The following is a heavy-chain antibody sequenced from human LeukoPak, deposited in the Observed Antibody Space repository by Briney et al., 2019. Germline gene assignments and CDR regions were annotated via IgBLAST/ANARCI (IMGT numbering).Heavy chain of an antibody. CDR1: GGSISSYY. CDR2: VYYSGST. J-gene: IGHJ4*02. D-gene: IGHD3-22*01. CDR3: ARTLYYYDSNPPGYYFDY. V-gene: IGHV4-59*01. Sequence: KPSETLSLTCTVSGGSISSYYWGWIRQPPGKGLEWIGYVYYSGSTNYNPSLKSRVTISVDTSKNQFSLKLSSATAADTAVYYGARTLYYYDSNPPGYYFDYWGQGTLVTVSS.